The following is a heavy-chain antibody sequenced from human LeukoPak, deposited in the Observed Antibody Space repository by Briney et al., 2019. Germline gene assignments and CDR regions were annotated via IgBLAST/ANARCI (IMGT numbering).Heavy chain of an antibody. CDR3: ARDAKPRPMYYYDSSGHRVTSIRGGYFDY. J-gene: IGHJ4*02. Sequence: SVKVSCKASGGTFSSYAISWVRQAPGQGLEWMGGIIPIFGTANYAQKFQGRVAITADESTSTAYIELSSLRSEDTAVYYCARDAKPRPMYYYDSSGHRVTSIRGGYFDYWGQGTLVTVSS. D-gene: IGHD3-22*01. CDR2: IIPIFGTA. V-gene: IGHV1-69*13. CDR1: GGTFSSYA.